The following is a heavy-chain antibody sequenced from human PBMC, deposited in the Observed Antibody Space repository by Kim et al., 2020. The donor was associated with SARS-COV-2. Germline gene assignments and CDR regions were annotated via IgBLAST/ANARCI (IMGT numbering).Heavy chain of an antibody. D-gene: IGHD3-3*01. V-gene: IGHV1-2*02. Sequence: ASVKVSCKASGYTFTGYYMHWVRQAPGQGLEWMGWINPNSGGTNYAQKFQGRVTMTRDTSISTAYMELSRLRSDDTAVYYCARDYVNEPDTYYGWFDPWGQGTLVTVSS. CDR1: GYTFTGYY. J-gene: IGHJ5*02. CDR2: INPNSGGT. CDR3: ARDYVNEPDTYYGWFDP.